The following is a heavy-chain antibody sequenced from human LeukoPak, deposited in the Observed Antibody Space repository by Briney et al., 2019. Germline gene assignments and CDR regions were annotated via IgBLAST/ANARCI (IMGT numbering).Heavy chain of an antibody. CDR2: IKQDGSEK. CDR3: AKGPDSSGYYYFDY. J-gene: IGHJ4*02. CDR1: GFTFSRYW. D-gene: IGHD3-22*01. V-gene: IGHV3-7*05. Sequence: QPGGSLRLSCAASGFTFSRYWMTWVCQTPGKGLEWVAKIKQDGSEKDYVDSVKGRFTTSRDNSKRSLYLQMNSLRTEDTALYYCAKGPDSSGYYYFDYWGQGTLVTVSS.